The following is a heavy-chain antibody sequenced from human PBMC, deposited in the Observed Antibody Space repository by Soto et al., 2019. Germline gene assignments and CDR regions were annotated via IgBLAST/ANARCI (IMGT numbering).Heavy chain of an antibody. CDR3: ARVVSAGGNWFDP. Sequence: QVQLVQSGAEVKKPGSSVKVSCKASGGTFSSYTISWVRQAPGQGLEWMGRIIPILGIANYAQKFQGRVTXTXDXXTSTAYMELSSLRSEDTAVYYWARVVSAGGNWFDPWGQGTLVTVSS. J-gene: IGHJ5*02. V-gene: IGHV1-69*02. D-gene: IGHD1-26*01. CDR2: IIPILGIA. CDR1: GGTFSSYT.